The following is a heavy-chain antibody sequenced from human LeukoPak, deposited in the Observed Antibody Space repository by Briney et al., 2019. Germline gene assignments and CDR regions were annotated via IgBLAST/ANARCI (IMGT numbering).Heavy chain of an antibody. CDR3: ARGGGNYCSGGSCYWNWFDP. J-gene: IGHJ5*02. Sequence: ASVKVSCKASGYTFTGYYMHWVRQAPGQGLEWMGWINPNSGGTNYAQKFQGRVTMTRDTSISTAYMEPSRLRSDDTAVYYCARGGGNYCSGGSCYWNWFDPWGQGTLVTVSS. CDR2: INPNSGGT. V-gene: IGHV1-2*02. CDR1: GYTFTGYY. D-gene: IGHD2-15*01.